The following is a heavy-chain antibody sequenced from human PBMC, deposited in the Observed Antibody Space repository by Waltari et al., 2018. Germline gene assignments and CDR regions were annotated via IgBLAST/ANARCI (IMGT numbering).Heavy chain of an antibody. J-gene: IGHJ4*02. Sequence: EVQLVESGGGLVQPGGSLRLSCAASGFTFSDYWMHWVRQVPGKGLLWVSHVNSAGTGSSYADSVKGRLTISRDNARNILYLQMNSLTVEDTAVYYCARDTPGDGIDYWGQGTLVTVSP. D-gene: IGHD2-21*01. CDR3: ARDTPGDGIDY. CDR2: VNSAGTGS. V-gene: IGHV3-74*01. CDR1: GFTFSDYW.